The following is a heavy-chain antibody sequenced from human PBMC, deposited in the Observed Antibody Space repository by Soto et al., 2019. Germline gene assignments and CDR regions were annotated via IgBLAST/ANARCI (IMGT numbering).Heavy chain of an antibody. CDR3: GSYSSGWYGVCY. J-gene: IGHJ4*02. CDR1: GGSVSSGSYY. V-gene: IGHV4-61*01. D-gene: IGHD6-19*01. CDR2: IYNSGST. Sequence: QVQLQESGPGLVKPSETLSLTCTVSGGSVSSGSYYWSWIRQPPGKGLEWIGYIYNSGSTNYNPSLKSRVTISLDTSKNQFSLKLRSVTAADTAVYYCGSYSSGWYGVCYWGQGTLVTVSS.